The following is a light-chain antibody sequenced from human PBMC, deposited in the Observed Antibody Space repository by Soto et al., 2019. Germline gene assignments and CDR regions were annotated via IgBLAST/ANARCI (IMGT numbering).Light chain of an antibody. Sequence: EIVLTQSPGTLSLSPGERATLSCRASQSVSSNYLAWYQQKPGQAPRLLIYGASSRATGIPDRFSGSGSGTNFPLTISRLEPEDFAVYYCQHYGRSAYTFGQGTTLDIK. V-gene: IGKV3-20*01. CDR1: QSVSSNY. CDR3: QHYGRSAYT. CDR2: GAS. J-gene: IGKJ2*01.